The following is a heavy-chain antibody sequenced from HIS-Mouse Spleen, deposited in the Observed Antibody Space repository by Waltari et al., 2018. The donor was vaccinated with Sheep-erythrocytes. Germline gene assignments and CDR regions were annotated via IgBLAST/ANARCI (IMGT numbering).Heavy chain of an antibody. CDR1: GGTFSSYA. CDR2: IIPILGIA. Sequence: QVQLVQSGAEVKKPGSSVKVSCKASGGTFSSYAISWVRQAPGQGLEWMGRIIPILGIANYAQKFQGRVTITADKSTSTAYMELSSLRSEDTAVYYCAQTGATTPHFDYWGQGTPVTVSS. V-gene: IGHV1-69*04. D-gene: IGHD1-26*01. J-gene: IGHJ4*02. CDR3: AQTGATTPHFDY.